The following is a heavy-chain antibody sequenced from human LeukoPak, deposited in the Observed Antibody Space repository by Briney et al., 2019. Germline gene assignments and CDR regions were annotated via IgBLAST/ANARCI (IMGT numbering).Heavy chain of an antibody. CDR1: GFTFSTYS. CDR2: IGRDSSTI. J-gene: IGHJ4*02. Sequence: PGRSLRLSCAASGFTFSTYSMNWVRQPPGKGLEWLSYIGRDSSTIYYADSVKGRFTISRDNAKNSLYLQMNSLRAEDTAVYYCARVGVSCSSTSCYVFDYWGQGTLVTVSS. D-gene: IGHD2-2*01. V-gene: IGHV3-48*01. CDR3: ARVGVSCSSTSCYVFDY.